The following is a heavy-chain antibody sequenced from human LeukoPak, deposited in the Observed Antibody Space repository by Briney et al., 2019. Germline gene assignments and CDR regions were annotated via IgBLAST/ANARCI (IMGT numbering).Heavy chain of an antibody. Sequence: GGSLRLSCAASGFTFSDYYMSWIRQAPGKGLEWVSYISSSGSTIYYADSVKGRFTISRDNAKNSLYLQMNSLRAEDTAVYYCARLIEYYYDSSGGFDYWGQGTLATVSS. J-gene: IGHJ4*02. CDR1: GFTFSDYY. V-gene: IGHV3-11*01. D-gene: IGHD3-22*01. CDR2: ISSSGSTI. CDR3: ARLIEYYYDSSGGFDY.